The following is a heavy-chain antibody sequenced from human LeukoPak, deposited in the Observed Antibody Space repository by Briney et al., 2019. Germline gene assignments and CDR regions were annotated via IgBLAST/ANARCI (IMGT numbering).Heavy chain of an antibody. CDR3: ARSPVTIFGVVIFDY. Sequence: GGSLRLSCAASGFTFSTYAVNWVRQAPGKGLEWVSTISGSGDSTYYADSVKGRFTISRHNSKNTLYLQMNSLRAEDTAVYYCARSPVTIFGVVIFDYWGQGTLVTVSS. CDR2: ISGSGDST. D-gene: IGHD3-3*01. J-gene: IGHJ4*02. V-gene: IGHV3-23*01. CDR1: GFTFSTYA.